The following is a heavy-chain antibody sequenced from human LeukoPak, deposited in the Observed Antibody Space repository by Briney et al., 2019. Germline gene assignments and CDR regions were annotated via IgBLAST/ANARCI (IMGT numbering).Heavy chain of an antibody. CDR2: INHSGST. J-gene: IGHJ6*02. Sequence: SETLSLTCAVYGGSFSGYYWSWIRQPPGKGLEWIGEINHSGSTNYNPSLKSRVTISVDTSKNQFSLKLSSATAADTAVYYCARGIAAAAPDDYGMDVWGQGTTVTVSS. V-gene: IGHV4-34*01. CDR1: GGSFSGYY. D-gene: IGHD6-13*01. CDR3: ARGIAAAAPDDYGMDV.